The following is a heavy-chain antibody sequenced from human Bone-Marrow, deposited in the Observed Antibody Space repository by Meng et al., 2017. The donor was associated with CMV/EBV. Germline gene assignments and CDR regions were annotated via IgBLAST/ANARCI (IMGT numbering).Heavy chain of an antibody. CDR2: ISAYNGNT. V-gene: IGHV1-18*01. CDR1: GYTFTSYG. CDR3: ARDYCSSTSCYTFGMDV. Sequence: ASVKVSCKASGYTFTSYGISWVRQAPGQGLEWMGWISAYNGNTNYAQKLQGRVTITTDESTSTAYMELSSLRSEDTAVYYCARDYCSSTSCYTFGMDVWGQGTTVTVSS. J-gene: IGHJ6*02. D-gene: IGHD2-2*02.